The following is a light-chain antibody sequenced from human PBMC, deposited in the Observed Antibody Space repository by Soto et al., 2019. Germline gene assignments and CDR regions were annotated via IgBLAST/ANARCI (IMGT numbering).Light chain of an antibody. CDR3: QQANSFPYT. V-gene: IGKV3-15*01. CDR1: QHVSSN. CDR2: RAS. Sequence: EIVMTQSPATLSVSPGGSATLSCRASQHVSSNFAWYRQKPGQAPTLLIYRASTRATGIPARFSGSGSGTEFTLTISSLQPEDFATYYCQQANSFPYTFGQGTKLEIK. J-gene: IGKJ2*01.